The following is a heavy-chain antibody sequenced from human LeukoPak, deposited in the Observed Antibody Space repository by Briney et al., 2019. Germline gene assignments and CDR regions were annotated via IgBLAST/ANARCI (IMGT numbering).Heavy chain of an antibody. D-gene: IGHD4-17*01. CDR2: IFHRGNT. J-gene: IGHJ4*02. V-gene: IGHV4-30-4*01. CDR3: ARYAVTLFDS. CDR1: GDSITSGDFY. Sequence: SETLSLTCTVSGDSITSGDFYWGWIRQPPGKGLEYIGYIFHRGNTYYKPSLKSRVSISVDTFKNQFSLKLNSVTAADTAVYYCARYAVTLFDSWGQGTLVTVSS.